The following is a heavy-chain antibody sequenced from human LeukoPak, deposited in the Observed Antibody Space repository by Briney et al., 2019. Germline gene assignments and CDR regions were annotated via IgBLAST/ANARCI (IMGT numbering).Heavy chain of an antibody. J-gene: IGHJ3*02. CDR2: MNPNSGNT. D-gene: IGHD2-2*01. CDR3: ASSLGCSSTSCYLDAFDI. CDR1: GYTFTSYD. V-gene: IGHV1-8*01. Sequence: ASVMVSCKASGYTFTSYDINWVRQATGQGLEWMGWMNPNSGNTGYAQKFQGRVTMTRNTSISTAYMELSSLRSEDTAVYYCASSLGCSSTSCYLDAFDIWGQGTMVTVSS.